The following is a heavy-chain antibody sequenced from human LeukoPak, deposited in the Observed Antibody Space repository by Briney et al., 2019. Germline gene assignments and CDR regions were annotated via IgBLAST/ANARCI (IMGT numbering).Heavy chain of an antibody. CDR3: ARDPLTLYDYYMDV. J-gene: IGHJ6*03. CDR2: FSSSSDHI. D-gene: IGHD3-9*01. CDR1: GFTFSSYS. V-gene: IGHV3-21*01. Sequence: GGSLRLSCAAYGFTFSSYSMNWVRQAPGKGLEWVSSFSSSSDHIYYAESVKGRFTISRDNAKNSLYLQMNSLRAEDTAVYYCARDPLTLYDYYMDVWGKGTTVTVSS.